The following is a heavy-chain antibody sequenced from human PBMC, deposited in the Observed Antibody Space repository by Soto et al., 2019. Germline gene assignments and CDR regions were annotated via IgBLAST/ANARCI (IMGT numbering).Heavy chain of an antibody. CDR3: ARDVGPVTIFGEALSGYFDF. D-gene: IGHD3-3*01. V-gene: IGHV3-7*03. J-gene: IGHJ4*02. CDR1: GFSFGNYW. CDR2: IKEDGSER. Sequence: GGSLRLSCAVSGFSFGNYWMSWVRQAPGKGLEWLASIKEDGSERYYLDSVKGRFTISRDNAKDSLSLQMNSLRGEDTAFYYCARDVGPVTIFGEALSGYFDFWGQGTLVTVSS.